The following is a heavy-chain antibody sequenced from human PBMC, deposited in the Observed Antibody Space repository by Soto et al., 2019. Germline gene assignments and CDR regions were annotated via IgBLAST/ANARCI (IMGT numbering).Heavy chain of an antibody. CDR3: ARDVGPVTIFGEALSGYFDF. D-gene: IGHD3-3*01. V-gene: IGHV3-7*03. J-gene: IGHJ4*02. CDR1: GFSFGNYW. CDR2: IKEDGSER. Sequence: GGSLRLSCAVSGFSFGNYWMSWVRQAPGKGLEWLASIKEDGSERYYLDSVKGRFTISRDNAKDSLSLQMNSLRGEDTAFYYCARDVGPVTIFGEALSGYFDFWGQGTLVTVSS.